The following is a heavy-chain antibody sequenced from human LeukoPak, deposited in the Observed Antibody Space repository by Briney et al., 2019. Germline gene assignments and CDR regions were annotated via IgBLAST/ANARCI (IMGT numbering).Heavy chain of an antibody. CDR2: IYYSGST. Sequence: SETLSLTCTVSGGSISSSSYYWGWIRHPPGKGLEWIGSIYYSGSTYYNPSLKSRVTISVDTSKNQFYLKLSSVTAADTAVYYCARMAVYFLIPVRYFDYWGQGTLVTVSS. J-gene: IGHJ4*02. CDR3: ARMAVYFLIPVRYFDY. V-gene: IGHV4-39*01. CDR1: GGSISSSSYY. D-gene: IGHD2/OR15-2a*01.